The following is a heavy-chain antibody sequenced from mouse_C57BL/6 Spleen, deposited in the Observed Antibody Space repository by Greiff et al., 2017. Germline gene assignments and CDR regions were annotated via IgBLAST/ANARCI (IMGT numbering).Heavy chain of an antibody. CDR3: AVNWDVNYFGY. D-gene: IGHD4-1*01. J-gene: IGHJ2*01. CDR2: IYPRDGST. CDR1: GYTFTDHT. V-gene: IGHV1-78*01. Sequence: VKLMESDAELVIPGASVKISCKVSGYTFTDHTIHWMKQRPEQGLEWIGYIYPRDGSTKYNEKFKGKATLTADKSSSTAYMQLNSLTSEDSAVYVCAVNWDVNYFGYWGQGATLTVSS.